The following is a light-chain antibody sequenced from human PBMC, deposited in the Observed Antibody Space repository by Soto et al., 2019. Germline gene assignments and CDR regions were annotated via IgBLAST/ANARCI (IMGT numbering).Light chain of an antibody. CDR2: AAS. CDR3: QQSYSTPCT. CDR1: QSISSY. J-gene: IGKJ2*02. Sequence: DIQMTQSPSSLSASVGDRVTITCRASQSISSYLNWYQQKPGKAPKLLIYAASSLQSGVPSRLSGSVSGTDFPLTISSLQPEDFATYYCQQSYSTPCTFGQGTKLEIK. V-gene: IGKV1-39*01.